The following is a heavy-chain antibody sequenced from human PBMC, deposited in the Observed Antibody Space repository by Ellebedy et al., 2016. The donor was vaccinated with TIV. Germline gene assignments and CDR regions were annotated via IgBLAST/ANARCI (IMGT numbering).Heavy chain of an antibody. CDR1: GYTFIDYH. Sequence: AASVKVSCKTSGYTFIDYHIHWVRQAPGQGLEWMGWINAKRGATIYVQKFHDRITMTRDMSISTAFLEVTGLTSDVTAVYYCARNGVSGWSDFDYWGQGTLVTVSS. CDR2: INAKRGAT. CDR3: ARNGVSGWSDFDY. V-gene: IGHV1-2*02. D-gene: IGHD6-19*01. J-gene: IGHJ4*02.